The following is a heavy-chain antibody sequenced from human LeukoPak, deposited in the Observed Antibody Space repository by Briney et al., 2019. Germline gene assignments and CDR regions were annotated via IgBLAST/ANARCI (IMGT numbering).Heavy chain of an antibody. V-gene: IGHV1-46*01. Sequence: ASVKASCKASGYTFTSYFMHWVRQAAGPGLEGMGIINPSGGSTSYEQKFQGRVTMTRATSTSTVYMELSSLRSGDTAVYYSGTIAAAGTDYYYYGMDVWGQGTTVTVSS. CDR3: GTIAAAGTDYYYYGMDV. CDR1: GYTFTSYF. J-gene: IGHJ6*02. CDR2: INPSGGST. D-gene: IGHD6-13*01.